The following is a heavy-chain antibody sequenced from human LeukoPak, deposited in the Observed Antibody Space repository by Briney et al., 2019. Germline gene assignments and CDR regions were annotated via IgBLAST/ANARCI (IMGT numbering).Heavy chain of an antibody. V-gene: IGHV3-30*18. D-gene: IGHD6-6*01. CDR1: GFTFSNYA. J-gene: IGHJ4*02. CDR3: AKDGMTARPGGYYFDY. Sequence: GRSLRLSCAASGFTFSNYAMHWVRQVPGKGLEWVAVIYYGGGRTYYADAVKGRFTISRDNSKSTLYLQMNSLRPEDTAVYYCAKDGMTARPGGYYFDYWGQGTLVTVSS. CDR2: IYYGGGRT.